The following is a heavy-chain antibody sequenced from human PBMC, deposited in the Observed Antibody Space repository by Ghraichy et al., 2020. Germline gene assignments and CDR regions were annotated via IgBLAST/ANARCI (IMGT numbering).Heavy chain of an antibody. CDR2: IRNKANSYTT. D-gene: IGHD6-19*01. Sequence: LSLTCAASGFTFSDHFMDWVRQAPGKGLEWVGRIRNKANSYTTEYAASVKGRFSISRDDSKNSLYLQMNSLKTDDTAVYYCVRVESGWSYYFDFWGQGTLVTVSS. CDR1: GFTFSDHF. J-gene: IGHJ4*02. CDR3: VRVESGWSYYFDF. V-gene: IGHV3-72*01.